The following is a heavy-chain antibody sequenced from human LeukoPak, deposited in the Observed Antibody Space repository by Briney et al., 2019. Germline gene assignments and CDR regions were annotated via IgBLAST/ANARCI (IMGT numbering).Heavy chain of an antibody. CDR1: GGTFSSYA. Sequence: ASVKVSCKASGGTFSSYAISWVRQAPGQGLEWMGRIIPILGIANYAQKIQGRVTITADKSTSTAYMELSSLRSEDTAVYYCATSIAARRGKNWFDPWGQGTLVTVSS. V-gene: IGHV1-69*04. D-gene: IGHD6-6*01. CDR3: ATSIAARRGKNWFDP. CDR2: IIPILGIA. J-gene: IGHJ5*02.